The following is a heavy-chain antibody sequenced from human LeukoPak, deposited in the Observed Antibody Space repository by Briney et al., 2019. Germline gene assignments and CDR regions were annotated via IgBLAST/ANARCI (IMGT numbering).Heavy chain of an antibody. Sequence: SVKVSCKASVGTFTSYAISWVRQAPGQGLEWMGRIIPILGIANYAQKFQGRVTITADKSTSTAYMELSSLRSEDTAVYYCARDPLYGMDVWGQGTTVTVSS. CDR1: VGTFTSYA. CDR2: IIPILGIA. J-gene: IGHJ6*02. V-gene: IGHV1-69*04. CDR3: ARDPLYGMDV.